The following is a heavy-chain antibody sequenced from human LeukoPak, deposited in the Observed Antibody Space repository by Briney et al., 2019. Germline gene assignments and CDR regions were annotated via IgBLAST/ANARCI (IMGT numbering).Heavy chain of an antibody. CDR2: IYHSGYT. D-gene: IGHD4-17*01. CDR3: VRDRNPTHYFDY. CDR1: GYSISSGYY. Sequence: SETLSLTCNVSGYSISSGYYWGWIRQPPGKGLEWIGSIYHSGYTHYNPSLKGRVTMSVDTSKNDFSLKLSSVAAADTAIYYCVRDRNPTHYFDYWGQGTLVTVSS. V-gene: IGHV4-38-2*02. J-gene: IGHJ4*02.